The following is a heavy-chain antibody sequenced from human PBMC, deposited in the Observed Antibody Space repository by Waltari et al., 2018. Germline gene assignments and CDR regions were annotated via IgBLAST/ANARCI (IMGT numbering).Heavy chain of an antibody. D-gene: IGHD3-10*01. V-gene: IGHV3-20*01. J-gene: IGHJ4*02. CDR3: ARDQSDYYGSGSYQPLDY. Sequence: EVQLVESGGGVVRPGGSLTLSCAASGFTFDDYGMRLFRQHPGKGLEWVSGINWNGGSTGYADSVKGRFTISRDNAKNSLYLQMNSLRAEDTALYHCARDQSDYYGSGSYQPLDYWGQGTLVTVSS. CDR1: GFTFDDYG. CDR2: INWNGGST.